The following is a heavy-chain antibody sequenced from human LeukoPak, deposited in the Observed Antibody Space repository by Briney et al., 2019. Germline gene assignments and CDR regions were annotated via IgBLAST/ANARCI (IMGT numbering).Heavy chain of an antibody. CDR1: GFTFSSYA. J-gene: IGHJ4*02. D-gene: IGHD3-22*01. V-gene: IGHV3-23*01. CDR2: ISGSGGST. CDR3: ADLLKGDSSGYYTH. Sequence: GGSLRLSCAASGFTFSSYAMSCVRQAPGKGLEWVSDISGSGGSTYYADSVKGRFTISRDNSKNTLYLQMNSLRAEDTAVYYCADLLKGDSSGYYTHWGQGTLVTVSS.